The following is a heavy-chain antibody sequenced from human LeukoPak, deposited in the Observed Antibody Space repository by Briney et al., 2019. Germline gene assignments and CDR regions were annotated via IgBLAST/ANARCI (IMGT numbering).Heavy chain of an antibody. Sequence: GRSLRLSCAASGFTFSSYGMHWVRQAPGRGLEWVAVISYDGSNKCYADSVKGRFTISRDNSKNTLYLQMNGLRAEDTAVYYCAKDNCQGFCELVVAATLDYWGQGTLVTVSS. V-gene: IGHV3-30*18. CDR3: AKDNCQGFCELVVAATLDY. CDR1: GFTFSSYG. J-gene: IGHJ4*02. CDR2: ISYDGSNK. D-gene: IGHD2-15*01.